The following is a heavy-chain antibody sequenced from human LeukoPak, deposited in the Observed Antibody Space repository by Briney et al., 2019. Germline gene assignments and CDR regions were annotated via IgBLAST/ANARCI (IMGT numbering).Heavy chain of an antibody. D-gene: IGHD6-19*01. CDR1: GGSISSGGYY. V-gene: IGHV4-30-2*01. CDR3: ARVPVAGRDYYYYGMDV. Sequence: PSETLSLTCTVSGGSISSGGYYWSWIRQPPGKGLEWIGYIYHSGSTYYNPSLKSRVTISVDRSKNQFSLKLSSVTAADTAVYYCARVPVAGRDYYYYGMDVWGQGTTVTVSS. J-gene: IGHJ6*02. CDR2: IYHSGST.